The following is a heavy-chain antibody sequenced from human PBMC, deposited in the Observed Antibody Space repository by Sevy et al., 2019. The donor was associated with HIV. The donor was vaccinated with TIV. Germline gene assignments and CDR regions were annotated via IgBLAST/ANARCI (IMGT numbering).Heavy chain of an antibody. D-gene: IGHD3-16*01. CDR1: GYSISSGYY. Sequence: SETLSLTCVVSGYSISSGYYWAWIRQPPGKGLEWIGSVHHTGSTYYNPSLKSRVTILVDTSNNQFSLKLTSVTAADTAVYYCARQGLGGALRLFDFWGHGTLVIVSS. CDR3: ARQGLGGALRLFDF. V-gene: IGHV4-38-2*01. J-gene: IGHJ4*01. CDR2: VHHTGST.